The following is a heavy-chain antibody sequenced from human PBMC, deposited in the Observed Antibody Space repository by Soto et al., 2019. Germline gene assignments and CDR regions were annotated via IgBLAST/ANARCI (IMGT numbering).Heavy chain of an antibody. J-gene: IGHJ4*02. CDR3: ARKEGGNPDYGDY. D-gene: IGHD3-16*01. CDR2: IISIFGTA. CDR1: GCTFSSYA. Sequence: SVRVSCKASGCTFSSYAISWVRQAPGQGLEWMGGIISIFGTANYAQKFQGRVTITADESTSTAYMELSSLKSEDTAVYYCARKEGGNPDYGDYWGQGTLVTVSS. V-gene: IGHV1-69*13.